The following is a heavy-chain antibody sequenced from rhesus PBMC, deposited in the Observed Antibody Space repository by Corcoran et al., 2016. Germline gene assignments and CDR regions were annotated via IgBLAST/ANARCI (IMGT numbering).Heavy chain of an antibody. D-gene: IGHD5-42*01. CDR3: ARVGSSWSEWDTVGTEWYFDL. CDR2: IYGSGGSN. Sequence: QVQLQESGPGLVKPSETLSLTCAVSGYSISSGYYWGWIRQPPGKGLEWVGSIYGSGGSNYLNPSLKGRVTLAVDTSKNKFSRKLSSGTAADTAVYYCARVGSSWSEWDTVGTEWYFDLWGPGTPITISS. V-gene: IGHV4S14*01. J-gene: IGHJ2*01. CDR1: GYSISSGYY.